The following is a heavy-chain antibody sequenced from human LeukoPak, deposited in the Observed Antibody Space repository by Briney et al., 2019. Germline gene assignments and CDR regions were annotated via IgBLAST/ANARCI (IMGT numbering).Heavy chain of an antibody. D-gene: IGHD6-19*01. CDR2: MNPNSGNT. V-gene: IGHV1-8*01. Sequence: ASVKVSCKASGYTFTSYDINWVRQATGQGLEWMGWMNPNSGNTGYAQKFQGRVTITRDTSASTAYMELSSLRSEDTAVYYCAREGFSYSSGWYGQVGYYFDYWGQGTLVTVSS. CDR3: AREGFSYSSGWYGQVGYYFDY. J-gene: IGHJ4*02. CDR1: GYTFTSYD.